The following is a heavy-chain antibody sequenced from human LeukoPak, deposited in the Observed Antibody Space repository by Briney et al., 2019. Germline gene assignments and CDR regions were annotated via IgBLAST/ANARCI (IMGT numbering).Heavy chain of an antibody. D-gene: IGHD3-3*01. CDR2: INHSGST. CDR3: AKHAGITIFGVAPSYYFDY. CDR1: GGSFSGYY. J-gene: IGHJ4*02. Sequence: SETLSLTCAVYGGSFSGYYWSWIRQPPGKGLEWIGEINHSGSTNYNPSLKSRVTISVDTPKNQFSLKLSSVTAADTAVYYCAKHAGITIFGVAPSYYFDYWGQGTLVTVSS. V-gene: IGHV4-34*01.